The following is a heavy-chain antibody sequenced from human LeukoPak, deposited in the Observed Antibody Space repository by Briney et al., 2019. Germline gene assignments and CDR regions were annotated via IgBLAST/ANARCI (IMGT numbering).Heavy chain of an antibody. Sequence: PEGSLRLSCAVSGLTFSTYAMSWVRQAPGKGLEWVSGISAGGDSTYFAESVKGRFTISRDNPKNTLYLQMNNLRAEDTAVYYCARRLRLIVAAQDYDVMDVWGQGTTVTVSS. V-gene: IGHV3-23*01. CDR2: ISAGGDST. CDR1: GLTFSTYA. J-gene: IGHJ6*02. CDR3: ARRLRLIVAAQDYDVMDV. D-gene: IGHD1-26*01.